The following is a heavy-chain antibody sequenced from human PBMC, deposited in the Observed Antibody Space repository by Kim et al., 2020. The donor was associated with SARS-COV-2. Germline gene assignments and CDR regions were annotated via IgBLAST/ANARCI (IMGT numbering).Heavy chain of an antibody. V-gene: IGHV3-48*03. CDR1: GFTFSSYE. CDR3: ARDPVKSSSSFFDY. J-gene: IGHJ4*02. Sequence: GGSLRLSCAASGFTFSSYEMNWVRQAPGKGLEWVSYISSSGSTIYYADSVKGRFTISRDNAKNSLYLQMNSLRAEDTAVYYCARDPVKSSSSFFDYWGQGTLVTVSS. CDR2: ISSSGSTI. D-gene: IGHD6-6*01.